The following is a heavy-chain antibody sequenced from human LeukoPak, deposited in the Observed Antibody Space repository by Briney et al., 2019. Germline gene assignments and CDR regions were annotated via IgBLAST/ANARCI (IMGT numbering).Heavy chain of an antibody. CDR3: GSGDGIVVVPAAMAAYHDY. J-gene: IGHJ4*02. CDR2: INPNSGGT. Sequence: ASVKVSCKASGYTFTGYYIHWLRQAPGQGLEWMGWINPNSGGTNYAPKFQGRVTMTRDTSISTAYMELNSLKSDDTAVYCCGSGDGIVVVPAAMAAYHDYWGQGTLVTVSS. CDR1: GYTFTGYY. V-gene: IGHV1-2*02. D-gene: IGHD2-2*01.